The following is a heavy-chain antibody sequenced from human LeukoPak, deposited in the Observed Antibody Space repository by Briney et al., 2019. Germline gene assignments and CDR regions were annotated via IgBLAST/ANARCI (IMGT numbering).Heavy chain of an antibody. CDR3: ARATMVRGVPLYYYYGMDV. Sequence: SETLSLTCTVSGGSISSYYWSWIRQPPGKGLEWIGYIYYSGSTNYNPSLKSRVTISVDTSKNQFSLKLSSVTAADTAVYYCARATMVRGVPLYYYYGMDVWGQGTTVTVSS. V-gene: IGHV4-59*08. J-gene: IGHJ6*02. CDR2: IYYSGST. CDR1: GGSISSYY. D-gene: IGHD3-10*01.